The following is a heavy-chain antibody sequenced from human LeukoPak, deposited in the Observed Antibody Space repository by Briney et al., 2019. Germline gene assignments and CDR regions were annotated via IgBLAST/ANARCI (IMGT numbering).Heavy chain of an antibody. Sequence: SETLSLTCAVYGGSFSGYYWSWIRQPPGKGLEWIGEINHSGSTNYNPSLKSRVTISVDTSKNQFSLKLSSVTAADTAVYYCARESSTTYYYGSGVDYWGQGTLVTVSS. V-gene: IGHV4-34*01. CDR1: GGSFSGYY. CDR2: INHSGST. J-gene: IGHJ4*02. D-gene: IGHD3-10*01. CDR3: ARESSTTYYYGSGVDY.